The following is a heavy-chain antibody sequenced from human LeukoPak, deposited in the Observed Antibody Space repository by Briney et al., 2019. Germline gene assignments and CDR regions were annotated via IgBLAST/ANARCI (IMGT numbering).Heavy chain of an antibody. V-gene: IGHV3-23*01. J-gene: IGHJ4*02. CDR3: AKDRPTVYSSSWLHFLDS. CDR1: GFTFSSYG. D-gene: IGHD6-13*01. Sequence: SGGSLRLSCAASGFTFSSYGMIWVRQAPGKGLEWVSGISGSCGSTYVADSVKGRFTVFRDNSKNTLYLQMNSLRADDTAVYYCAKDRPTVYSSSWLHFLDSWGQGTLVTVSS. CDR2: ISGSCGST.